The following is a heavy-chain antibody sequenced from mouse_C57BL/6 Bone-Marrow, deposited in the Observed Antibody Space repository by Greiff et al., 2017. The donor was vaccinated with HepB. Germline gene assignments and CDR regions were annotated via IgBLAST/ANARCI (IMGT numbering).Heavy chain of an antibody. D-gene: IGHD3-2*02. CDR2: IYPGSGSS. CDR3: ARRGSSGYGFAY. CDR1: GYTFTSYW. V-gene: IGHV1-55*01. Sequence: VKLQQPGAELVKPGASVKMSCKASGYTFTSYWITWVKQRPGQGLEWIGDIYPGSGSSNYNEKFKSKATLTVDTSSSTAYMQLSSLTSEDSAVYYCARRGSSGYGFAYWGQGTLVTVSA. J-gene: IGHJ3*01.